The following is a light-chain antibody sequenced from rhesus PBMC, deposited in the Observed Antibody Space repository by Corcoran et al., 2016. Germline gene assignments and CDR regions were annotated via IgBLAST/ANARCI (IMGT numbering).Light chain of an antibody. V-gene: IGKV1-94*01. CDR1: QGINKE. CDR3: LQDYTTPLT. J-gene: IGKJ4*01. CDR2: AAA. Sequence: DIQMPQSPSSLSASVGDRVTVTCRASQGINKELSWYQQKPGKAPTLLTYAAADLKTGVSSRFRGSGSGTDFTLTISSLQPEDVATYYCLQDYTTPLTFGGGTKVEIK.